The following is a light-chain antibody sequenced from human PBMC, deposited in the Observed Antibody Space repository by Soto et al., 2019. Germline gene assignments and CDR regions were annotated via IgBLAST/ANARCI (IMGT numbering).Light chain of an antibody. V-gene: IGKV3-20*01. Sequence: EVVLTQSPGTLSLSPGERATLSCRASQSVDNDYLPWFLQKPGQAPRLLHYEASYRATGVPDRFGGTGSGTDFSLTISILEAEDFAVYYCQQSTYSPLTFGGGTRIEI. CDR3: QQSTYSPLT. CDR1: QSVDNDY. CDR2: EAS. J-gene: IGKJ4*01.